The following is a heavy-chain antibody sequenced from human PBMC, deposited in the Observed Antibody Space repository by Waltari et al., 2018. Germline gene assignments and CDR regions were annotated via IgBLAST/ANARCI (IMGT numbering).Heavy chain of an antibody. D-gene: IGHD6-6*01. CDR3: AKDLAALRKYFDY. CDR2: ISGSGGST. J-gene: IGHJ4*02. V-gene: IGHV3-23*04. CDR1: GFTFSSYA. Sequence: EVQLVESGGGLVKPGGSLGLSCAAFGFTFSSYAMSWVGKAPGKGLEWVSAISGSGGSTYYADSVKGRVTISRDNSKDTLYLQMKSLRAEDTAVYYCAKDLAALRKYFDYWGQGTLVTVSS.